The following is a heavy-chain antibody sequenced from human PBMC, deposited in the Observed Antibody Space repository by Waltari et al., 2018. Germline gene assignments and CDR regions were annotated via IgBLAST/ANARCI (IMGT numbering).Heavy chain of an antibody. J-gene: IGHJ3*02. CDR1: GGSISSSSYY. V-gene: IGHV4-39*02. D-gene: IGHD1-26*01. CDR3: AKDRSMRYSGSYRGAFDI. Sequence: QLQLQESGPGLVKPSETLSLTCTVSGGSISSSSYYWGWIRQPPGKGLEWIGSIYYSGSTYYNPSLKSRVTISVDTSKNQFSLKLSSVTAADTAVYYCAKDRSMRYSGSYRGAFDIWGQGTMVTVSS. CDR2: IYYSGST.